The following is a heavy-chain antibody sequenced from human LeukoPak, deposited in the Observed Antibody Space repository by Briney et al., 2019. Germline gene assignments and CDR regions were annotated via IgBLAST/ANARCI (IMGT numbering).Heavy chain of an antibody. V-gene: IGHV1-69*04. Sequence: ASVKVSCKASGGTFSSYAISWVRQAPGQGLEWMGRIIPILGIANYAQKSQGRVTITADKSTSTAYMELSSLRSEDTAVYYCARGVDGYNSYFDYWGQGSLVTVS. CDR3: ARGVDGYNSYFDY. CDR1: GGTFSSYA. CDR2: IIPILGIA. D-gene: IGHD5-24*01. J-gene: IGHJ4*02.